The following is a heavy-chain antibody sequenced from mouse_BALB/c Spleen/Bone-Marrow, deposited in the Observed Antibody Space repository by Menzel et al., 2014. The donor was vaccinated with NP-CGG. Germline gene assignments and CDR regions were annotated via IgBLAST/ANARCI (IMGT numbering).Heavy chain of an antibody. CDR2: IWAGGST. D-gene: IGHD1-1*01. CDR1: GFSLTSYG. J-gene: IGHJ2*01. CDR3: AIFITTVVGYFDY. V-gene: IGHV2-9*02. Sequence: VHLQQSGPGLVAPSQSLSITCTVSGFSLTSYGVHWVRQPPGKGLEWLGVIWAGGSTNYNSALMSRLSISKDNSKSQVFLKMNSLQTDDTAMYYCAIFITTVVGYFDYWGQGTTLTVSS.